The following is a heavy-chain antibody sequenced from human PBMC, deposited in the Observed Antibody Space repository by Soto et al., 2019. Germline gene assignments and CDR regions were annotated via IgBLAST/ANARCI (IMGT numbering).Heavy chain of an antibody. D-gene: IGHD6-13*01. J-gene: IGHJ3*02. V-gene: IGHV1-2*04. CDR2: INPNSGGT. CDR3: ARDLDSSSWYGAFDI. CDR1: VYTFTGYY. Sequence: ASVKVSCKASVYTFTGYYMHWVRQAPGQGLEWMGWINPNSGGTNYAQKFQGWVTMTRDTSISTAYMELSRLRSDDTAVYYCARDLDSSSWYGAFDIWGQGTMVTVSS.